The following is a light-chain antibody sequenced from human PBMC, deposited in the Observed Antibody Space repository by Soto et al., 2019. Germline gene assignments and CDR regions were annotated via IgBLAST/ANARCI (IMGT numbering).Light chain of an antibody. CDR3: QQYYSNPLA. CDR1: QSILYSSDNKNY. J-gene: IGKJ4*01. CDR2: WAS. V-gene: IGKV4-1*01. Sequence: IVMTQSPDSLTVSPGERATINCKSSQSILYSSDNKNYLAWYQQKPGQPPKLLIYWASTRESGVPDRFSGSGSGTDFTLTISSLQAEDVAVYYCQQYYSNPLAFGGGTKVEIK.